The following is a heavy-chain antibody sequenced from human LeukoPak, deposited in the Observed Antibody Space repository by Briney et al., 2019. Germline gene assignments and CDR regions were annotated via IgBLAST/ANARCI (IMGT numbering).Heavy chain of an antibody. D-gene: IGHD6-13*01. CDR2: INHSGST. CDR3: ARSSSSSWYGSFDI. J-gene: IGHJ3*02. Sequence: KPSETLSLTCAVYGGSFSGYYWSWIRQPPGKGLEWIGEINHSGSTNHNPSLKSRVTISVDTSKNQFSLKLSSVTAADTAVYYCARSSSSSWYGSFDIWGQGTMVTVSS. CDR1: GGSFSGYY. V-gene: IGHV4-34*01.